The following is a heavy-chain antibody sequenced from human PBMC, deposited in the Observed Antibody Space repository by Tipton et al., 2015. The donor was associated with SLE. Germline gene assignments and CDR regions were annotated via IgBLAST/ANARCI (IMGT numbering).Heavy chain of an antibody. V-gene: IGHV1-2*02. CDR3: ARDSIAAARSEDY. CDR2: INPNSGGT. Sequence: QSGPEVKKPGASVKVSCKASGYTFTGYYMHWVRQAPGQGLEWMGWINPNSGGTNYAQKLQGRVTMTTDTSTSTAYMELRSLRSDDTAVYYCARDSIAAARSEDYWGQGTLVTVSS. CDR1: GYTFTGYY. J-gene: IGHJ4*02. D-gene: IGHD6-13*01.